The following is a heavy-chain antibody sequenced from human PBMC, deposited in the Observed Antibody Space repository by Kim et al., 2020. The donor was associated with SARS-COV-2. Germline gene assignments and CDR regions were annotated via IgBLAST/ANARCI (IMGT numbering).Heavy chain of an antibody. D-gene: IGHD2-21*02. CDR2: ISYDGSNK. V-gene: IGHV3-33*05. CDR1: GFTFSSYG. J-gene: IGHJ4*02. Sequence: GGSLRLSCAASGFTFSSYGMHWVRQAPGKGLEWVAVISYDGSNKYYADSVKGRFTISRDNSKNTLYLQMNSLRAEDTAVYYCARDFRQYGGNSEIDYWGQGTLVTVSS. CDR3: ARDFRQYGGNSEIDY.